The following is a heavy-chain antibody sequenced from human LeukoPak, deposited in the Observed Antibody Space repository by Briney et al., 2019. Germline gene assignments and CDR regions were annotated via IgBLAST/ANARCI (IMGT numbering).Heavy chain of an antibody. Sequence: SVKVSCKASGGTFSSYAISWVRLAPGQGLEWMGGIIPIFGTANYAQKFQGRVTITADESTSTAYMELSSLRSEDTAVYYCARLGGYSGYEDYWGQGTLVTVSS. CDR1: GGTFSSYA. CDR3: ARLGGYSGYEDY. CDR2: IIPIFGTA. J-gene: IGHJ4*02. D-gene: IGHD5-12*01. V-gene: IGHV1-69*01.